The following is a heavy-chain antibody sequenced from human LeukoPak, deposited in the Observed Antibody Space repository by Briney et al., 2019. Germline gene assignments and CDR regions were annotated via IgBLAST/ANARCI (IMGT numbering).Heavy chain of an antibody. CDR3: ATTGHYYDSRGNWFDP. Sequence: SVKVSCKASGGTFSSYAISWVRQAPGQGLEWMGGIIPIFGTANYAQKFQGRVTITADESTSTAYMELSSLRSEDTAVYYCATTGHYYDSRGNWFDPWGQGTLVTVSS. CDR2: IIPIFGTA. CDR1: GGTFSSYA. V-gene: IGHV1-69*13. D-gene: IGHD3-22*01. J-gene: IGHJ5*02.